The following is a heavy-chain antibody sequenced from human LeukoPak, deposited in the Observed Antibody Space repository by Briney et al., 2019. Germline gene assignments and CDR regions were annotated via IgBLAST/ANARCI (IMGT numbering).Heavy chain of an antibody. Sequence: GGSLRLSCAASGFTFRSYAMSWVRQAPGKGLEWVSTIISSNGRTYYADSVKGRFTISRDNSKNTLFLQMNSLRAEDTAVYYCAKDADAVLAPDYWGQGTLVTVSS. J-gene: IGHJ4*02. CDR3: AKDADAVLAPDY. V-gene: IGHV3-23*01. CDR2: IISSNGRT. D-gene: IGHD3-3*02. CDR1: GFTFRSYA.